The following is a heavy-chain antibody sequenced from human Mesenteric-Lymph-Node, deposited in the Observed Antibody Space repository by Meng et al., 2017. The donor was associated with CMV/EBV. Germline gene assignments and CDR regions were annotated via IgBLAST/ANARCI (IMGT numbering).Heavy chain of an antibody. CDR2: IYYSGST. Sequence: VSGGSISRSDYYWGCIRQPPGMGLEWIGTIYYSGSTYYNPSFQSRVTISVDTSKNQFSLKLRSVTAADTAVYYCARLATTVTSYDYWGQGTLVTVSS. CDR1: GGSISRSDYY. J-gene: IGHJ4*02. V-gene: IGHV4-39*01. CDR3: ARLATTVTSYDY. D-gene: IGHD4-17*01.